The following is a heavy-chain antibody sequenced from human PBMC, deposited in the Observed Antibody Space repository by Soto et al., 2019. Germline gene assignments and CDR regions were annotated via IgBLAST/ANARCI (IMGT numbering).Heavy chain of an antibody. V-gene: IGHV4-34*01. J-gene: IGHJ6*02. D-gene: IGHD2-2*01. Sequence: PSETLSLTCAVYGGSFSGYYWSWIRQPPGKGLEWIGEINHSGSTNYNPSLKSRVTISVDTSKNQFSLKLSSVTAADTAVYYCARVFQLGYCSSTSCFYYYYYGMDVWGQGTTVTVSS. CDR3: ARVFQLGYCSSTSCFYYYYYGMDV. CDR2: INHSGST. CDR1: GGSFSGYY.